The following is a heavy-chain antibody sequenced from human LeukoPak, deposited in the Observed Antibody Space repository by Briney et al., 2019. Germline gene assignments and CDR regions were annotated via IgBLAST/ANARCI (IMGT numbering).Heavy chain of an antibody. CDR2: IYSGDRT. CDR3: AKVSLNMVNDAFDI. D-gene: IGHD4/OR15-4a*01. V-gene: IGHV3-23*03. Sequence: GGSLRLSCAASGFTFSSYAMSWVRQAPGRGLEWVSVIYSGDRTSYADSVKGRFTISRDNSKNTLYLQMNSLRAEDTAMYYCAKVSLNMVNDAFDIWGQGTMVSVSS. J-gene: IGHJ3*02. CDR1: GFTFSSYA.